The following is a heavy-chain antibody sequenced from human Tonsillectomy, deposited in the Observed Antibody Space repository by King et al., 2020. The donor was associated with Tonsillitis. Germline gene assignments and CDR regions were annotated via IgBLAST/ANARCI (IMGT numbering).Heavy chain of an antibody. D-gene: IGHD3-3*01. CDR2: INPNSGDT. V-gene: IGHV1-2*02. CDR1: GYTFTGYY. J-gene: IGHJ4*02. CDR3: ARDYDFWSGAGGFDY. Sequence: QLVQSGAEVKKPGASVKVSCKASGYTFTGYYMHWVRQAPGQGLEWMGWINPNSGDTNYAQKFQGRVTMTRDTSISTAYMELSRLRSDDTAGYYCARDYDFWSGAGGFDYWGQGTLVTVSS.